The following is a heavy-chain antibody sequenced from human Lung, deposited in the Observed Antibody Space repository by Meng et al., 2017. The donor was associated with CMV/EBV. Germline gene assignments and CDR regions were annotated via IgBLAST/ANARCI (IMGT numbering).Heavy chain of an antibody. J-gene: IGHJ3*02. CDR2: VGGCDGDT. CDR3: ARDWECLDRSDVFDI. V-gene: IGHV1-18*01. CDR1: GYTFSRYG. D-gene: IGHD3-9*01. Sequence: ASXXVSXKASGYTFSRYGISYVRQAPGQGLQWLGWVGGCDGDTNYAPEFRGRATMTTDTSTNTVYMELRSLTSDDTAVYYCARDWECLDRSDVFDIWGQGKXVTVSS.